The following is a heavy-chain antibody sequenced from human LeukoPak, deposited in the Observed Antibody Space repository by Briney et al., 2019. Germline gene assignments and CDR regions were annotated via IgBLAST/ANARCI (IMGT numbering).Heavy chain of an antibody. CDR3: ARDLDYYGMDV. V-gene: IGHV3-30*04. J-gene: IGHJ6*02. Sequence: GGSLRLSCAASGFTFSSYAMHWVRQAPGKGLEWVAVISYDGSNKYYADSVKGRFTISRDNSKNTLYLQMNSLRAEDTAAYYCARDLDYYGMDVWGQGTTVTVSS. CDR2: ISYDGSNK. CDR1: GFTFSSYA.